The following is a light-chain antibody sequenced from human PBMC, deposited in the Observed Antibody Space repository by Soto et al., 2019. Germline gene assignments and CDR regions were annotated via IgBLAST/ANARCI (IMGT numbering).Light chain of an antibody. CDR1: SSDVGGYDY. Sequence: QSALTQPPSASGSPGQSVTISCTGTSSDVGGYDYVSWYQQHPGKAPKVLLYEVNKRPSGVPDRFSGSKSGNMASLTVSGLQAEDEAEYYCDSYARANSSVFGSGTKVTV. CDR3: DSYARANSSV. J-gene: IGLJ1*01. V-gene: IGLV2-8*01. CDR2: EVN.